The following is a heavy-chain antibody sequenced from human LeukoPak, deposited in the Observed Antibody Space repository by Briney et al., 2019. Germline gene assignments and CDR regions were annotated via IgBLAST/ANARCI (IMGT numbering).Heavy chain of an antibody. J-gene: IGHJ4*02. CDR1: GFTVGSTY. CDR3: ARDGAYGDYDY. CDR2: IYSGGST. V-gene: IGHV3-53*01. D-gene: IGHD4-17*01. Sequence: GGSLGLSCAASGFTVGSTYMSWFRKAPGKGLEWVSVIYSGGSTYYADSVKGRFTISRDNTKNTLYLQMNSLRAEDTAVYYCARDGAYGDYDYWGQGTLVTVSS.